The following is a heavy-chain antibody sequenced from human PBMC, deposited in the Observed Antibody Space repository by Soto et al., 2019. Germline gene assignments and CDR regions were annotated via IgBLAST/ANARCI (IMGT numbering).Heavy chain of an antibody. CDR2: IYYSGST. Sequence: QLQLQESGPGLVKPSETLSLTCTVSGGSIRSSSYYWGWIRQPPGKGLEWIGSIYYSGSTYYNPSLKSRVTISVDTSKNQFALKLSSVTAADTALYYCARERGYCSGGSCPVDYWGQGTLVTVSS. V-gene: IGHV4-39*02. J-gene: IGHJ4*02. D-gene: IGHD2-15*01. CDR3: ARERGYCSGGSCPVDY. CDR1: GGSIRSSSYY.